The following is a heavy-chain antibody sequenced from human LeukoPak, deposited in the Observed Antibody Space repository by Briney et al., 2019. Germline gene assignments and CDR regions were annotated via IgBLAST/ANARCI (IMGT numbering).Heavy chain of an antibody. D-gene: IGHD3-22*01. J-gene: IGHJ4*02. Sequence: PGGSLRLSCAASRFTFSSYSMNWVRQAPGKGLEWVSSISSFGSYIYYADSVKGRFTISRDNAKNSLYLQMNSLRVEDTAVYYCAKDYYDSSGYFRVPHVFDYWGQGTLVTVSS. CDR1: RFTFSSYS. CDR2: ISSFGSYI. CDR3: AKDYYDSSGYFRVPHVFDY. V-gene: IGHV3-21*01.